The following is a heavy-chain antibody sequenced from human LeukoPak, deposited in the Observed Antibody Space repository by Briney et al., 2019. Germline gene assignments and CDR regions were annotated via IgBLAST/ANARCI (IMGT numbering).Heavy chain of an antibody. D-gene: IGHD2-2*01. CDR1: GGSFSGYY. Sequence: PSETLSLTCAVYGGSFSGYYWSWIRQPPGKGLEWIGEINHSGSTNYNPSLKSRVTISVDTSKNQFSLKLSSVTAADTAVCYCARDRSFRWGLVVPAAMYFDYWGQGTLVTVSS. V-gene: IGHV4-34*01. CDR2: INHSGST. CDR3: ARDRSFRWGLVVPAAMYFDY. J-gene: IGHJ4*02.